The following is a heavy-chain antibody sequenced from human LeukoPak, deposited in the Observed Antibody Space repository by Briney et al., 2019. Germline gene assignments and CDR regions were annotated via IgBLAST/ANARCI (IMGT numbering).Heavy chain of an antibody. CDR3: AKTVGGIAARPYDY. D-gene: IGHD6-6*01. CDR2: ISGSGGST. V-gene: IGHV3-23*01. J-gene: IGHJ4*02. CDR1: GFTFSSYA. Sequence: GGSLRLSCAASGFTFSSYAMSWVRQAPGKGLEWVPAISGSGGSTYYADSVKGRFTISRDNSKNTLYLQMNSLRAEDTAVYYCAKTVGGIAARPYDYWGQGTLVTVSS.